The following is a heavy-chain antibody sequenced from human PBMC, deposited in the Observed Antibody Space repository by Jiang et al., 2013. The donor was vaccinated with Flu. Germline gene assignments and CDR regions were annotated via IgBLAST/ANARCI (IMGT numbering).Heavy chain of an antibody. CDR2: IYPNGGT. CDR3: ARDGYSGYDNFDY. V-gene: IGHV4-4*07. J-gene: IGHJ4*02. Sequence: SLTCTVSGGSISSYWSWIRQPAGKGLEWIGRIYPNGGTNFNPSLKSRLTMSIDTSKNQFSLKLSSVTAADTAMYYCARDGYSGYDNFDYWGQGTLVTVSS. CDR1: GGSISSY. D-gene: IGHD5-12*01.